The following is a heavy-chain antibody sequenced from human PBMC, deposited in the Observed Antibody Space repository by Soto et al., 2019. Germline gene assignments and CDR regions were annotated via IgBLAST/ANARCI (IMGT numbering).Heavy chain of an antibody. J-gene: IGHJ4*02. CDR3: ARDNGGLRYFDWFVEPDY. V-gene: IGHV3-30-3*01. CDR1: GFTFSSYA. Sequence: QVQLVESGGDVVQPGRSLRLSCAASGFTFSSYAMHWVRQAPGKGLEWVAVISYDGSNKYYADSVKGRFTISRDNSKNTLYLQMNSLRAEDTAVYYCARDNGGLRYFDWFVEPDYWGQGTLVTVSS. CDR2: ISYDGSNK. D-gene: IGHD3-9*01.